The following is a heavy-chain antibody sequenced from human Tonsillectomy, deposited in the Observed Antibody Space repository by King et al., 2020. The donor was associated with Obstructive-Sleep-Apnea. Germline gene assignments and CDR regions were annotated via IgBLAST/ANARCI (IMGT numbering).Heavy chain of an antibody. J-gene: IGHJ6*02. CDR2: INRDGTGT. CDR1: GFTFSRYW. D-gene: IGHD4-23*01. V-gene: IGHV3-74*01. CDR3: ARGFYYGGGPMGPGDFYGMDV. Sequence: VQLVESGKTLVQPGESLRLSCAASGFTFSRYWMHWVRQAPGKGLMWVSRINRDGTGTRHADSVKGRVTISRDNAENTLYLQIDGLSAEDTAGYFCARGFYYGGGPMGPGDFYGMDVWGRGTTVTVSS.